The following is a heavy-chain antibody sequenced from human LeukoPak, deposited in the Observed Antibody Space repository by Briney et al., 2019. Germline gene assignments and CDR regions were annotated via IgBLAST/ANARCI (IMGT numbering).Heavy chain of an antibody. D-gene: IGHD2-21*02. CDR2: IYHSGST. CDR1: GGSISSGGYS. J-gene: IGHJ3*02. V-gene: IGHV4-30-2*01. CDR3: ARACGGDCYAFDI. Sequence: PSQTLSLTCAVSGGSISSGGYSWRWIRQPPGKGLEWIGYIYHSGSTYYNPSLKSRVTISVDRSKNQFSLKLSSVTAADTAVYYCARACGGDCYAFDIWGQGTMVTVSS.